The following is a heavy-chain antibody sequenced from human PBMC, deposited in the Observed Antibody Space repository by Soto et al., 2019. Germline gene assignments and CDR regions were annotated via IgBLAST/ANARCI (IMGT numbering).Heavy chain of an antibody. CDR1: GFTFSSYA. J-gene: IGHJ6*02. CDR3: ARALGALYGMDV. V-gene: IGHV3-30-3*01. Sequence: GGSLRLSCAASGFTFSSYAMHWVRQAPGKGLEWVAVISYDGSNKYYADSVKGRFTISRDNSKNTLYLQMNSLRAEDTAVYYCARALGALYGMDVWGQGTTVTVSS. CDR2: ISYDGSNK.